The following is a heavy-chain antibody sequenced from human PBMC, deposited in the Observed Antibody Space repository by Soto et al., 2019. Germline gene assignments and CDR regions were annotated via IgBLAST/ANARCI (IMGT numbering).Heavy chain of an antibody. CDR1: GYTFINYA. Sequence: QVQLVQSGPEVKKPGASVKVSCKASGYTFINYAISWVRQAPGQGLEWMGWISSYNGNRKYAQNLQGRVTLTTDTSTGTAYTELRSLRSDHTAVYYCARDDALYVGHFDNPWGQGTLVTVSS. J-gene: IGHJ5*02. CDR3: ARDDALYVGHFDNP. CDR2: ISSYNGNR. V-gene: IGHV1-18*01. D-gene: IGHD3-9*01.